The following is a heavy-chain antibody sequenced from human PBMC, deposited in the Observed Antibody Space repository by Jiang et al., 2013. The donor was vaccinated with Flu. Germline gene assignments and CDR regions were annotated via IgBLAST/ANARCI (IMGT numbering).Heavy chain of an antibody. Sequence: TFSSYAMSWVRQAPGRGVEWVSAISGSGGSTYYADSVKGRFTISRDNSKNTLYLQMNSLRAEDTAVYYCAKPLLVGATTPGYWGQGTLVTVSS. CDR1: TFSSYA. D-gene: IGHD1-26*01. CDR3: AKPLLVGATTPGY. V-gene: IGHV3-23*01. J-gene: IGHJ4*02. CDR2: ISGSGGST.